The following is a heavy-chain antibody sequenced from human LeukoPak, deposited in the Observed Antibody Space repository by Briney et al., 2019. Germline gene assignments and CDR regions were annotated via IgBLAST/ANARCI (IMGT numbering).Heavy chain of an antibody. CDR3: ATPYSGGYHGLDI. D-gene: IGHD1-26*01. J-gene: IGHJ3*02. CDR2: TYYSGAT. CDR1: GGSISSSIYY. V-gene: IGHV4-39*01. Sequence: KPSETLSLTCTVSGGSISSSIYYWAWIRQPPGKGLEWIGSTYYSGATYYNPSLKSRVTISIDTSTNQFSLKLSSVTAADTAVYYCATPYSGGYHGLDIWGQGTMVSVCS.